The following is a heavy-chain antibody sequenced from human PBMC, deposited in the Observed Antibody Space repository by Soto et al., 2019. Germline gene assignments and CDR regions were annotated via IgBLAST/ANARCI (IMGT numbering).Heavy chain of an antibody. CDR3: ARGRVAGFDY. Sequence: QVQLVQSGAEVKKPGSSVKVSCKASGGTFSSYSISWVRQAPGQGLEWMGRVIPILGIANYAQKFQGRVTITADKSTSTAYMELSSLRAEDTAVYHCARGRVAGFDYWGQGTLVTVSS. D-gene: IGHD6-19*01. J-gene: IGHJ4*02. V-gene: IGHV1-69*02. CDR2: VIPILGIA. CDR1: GGTFSSYS.